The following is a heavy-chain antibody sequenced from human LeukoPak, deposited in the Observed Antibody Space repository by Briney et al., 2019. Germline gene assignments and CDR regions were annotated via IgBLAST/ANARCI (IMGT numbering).Heavy chain of an antibody. CDR3: AKLWSGSYYYYGMDV. CDR1: GFTFSSYG. V-gene: IGHV3-30*18. CDR2: ISYDGSNK. J-gene: IGHJ6*02. D-gene: IGHD1-26*01. Sequence: GGSLRLSCAASGFTFSSYGMHWVRQAPGKGLEWVAVISYDGSNKYHADSVKGRFTISRDNSKNTLYLQMDSLRAEDTAVYYCAKLWSGSYYYYGMDVWGQGTTVTVSS.